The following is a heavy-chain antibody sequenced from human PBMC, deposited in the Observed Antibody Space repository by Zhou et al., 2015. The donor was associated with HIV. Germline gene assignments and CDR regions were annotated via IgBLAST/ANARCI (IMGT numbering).Heavy chain of an antibody. J-gene: IGHJ4*02. Sequence: QVLLVQSGAEEKQPGASVNISCKTSGYTFTTYGIHWVRQAPGQRPEWMGWINTDNGNTKYSQKFQGRVTLTRDTSANTTCLELSSLRSEDTAIFYCARTWDRNSPFDYWGQGTLVTVSS. CDR1: GYTFTTYG. V-gene: IGHV1-3*04. CDR2: INTDNGNT. CDR3: ARTWDRNSPFDY. D-gene: IGHD1-26*01.